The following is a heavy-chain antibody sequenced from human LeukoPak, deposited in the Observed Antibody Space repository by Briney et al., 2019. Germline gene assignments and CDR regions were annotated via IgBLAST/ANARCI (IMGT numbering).Heavy chain of an antibody. V-gene: IGHV1-8*03. CDR3: ARELRGDYYDSSGYYQY. CDR2: MNPNSGNT. CDR1: GYTFTGYY. Sequence: ASVKVSCKASGYTFTGYYMHWVRQATGQGLEWMGWMNPNSGNTGYAQKFQGRVTITADESTSTAYMELSSLRSEDTAVYYCARELRGDYYDSSGYYQYWGQGTLVTVSS. D-gene: IGHD3-22*01. J-gene: IGHJ4*02.